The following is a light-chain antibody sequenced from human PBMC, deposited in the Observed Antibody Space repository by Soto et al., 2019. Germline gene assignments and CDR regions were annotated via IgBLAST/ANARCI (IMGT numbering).Light chain of an antibody. CDR2: AAS. CDR3: QQLNSYPLT. Sequence: IQMTQSPSSLSASVGDRVTITCRASQSIANYLNWYQQKPGKAPKLLIYAASTLQSGVPSRFSGSGSGTEFTLTISSLQPEDFATYYCQQLNSYPLTFGGGTKVDIK. V-gene: IGKV1-9*01. J-gene: IGKJ4*01. CDR1: QSIANY.